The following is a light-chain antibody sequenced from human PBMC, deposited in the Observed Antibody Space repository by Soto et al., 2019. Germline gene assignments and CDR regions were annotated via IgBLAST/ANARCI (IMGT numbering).Light chain of an antibody. CDR2: KAS. V-gene: IGKV1-5*03. J-gene: IGKJ1*01. CDR3: QQYNSYSRK. CDR1: QSISSW. Sequence: DIQMTQSPSTLSASVGARVTITCRASQSISSWLAWYQQKPGKAPKLLIYKASSLESGVPSRFSGSGSGTEFTLTISSLQPDDFATYYCQQYNSYSRKCGQGTKVDIK.